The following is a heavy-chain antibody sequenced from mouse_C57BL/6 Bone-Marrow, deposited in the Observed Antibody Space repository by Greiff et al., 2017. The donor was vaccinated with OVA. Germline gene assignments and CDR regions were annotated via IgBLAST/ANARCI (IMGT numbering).Heavy chain of an antibody. CDR2: IDPNSGGT. D-gene: IGHD2-2*01. CDR1: GYTFTSYW. V-gene: IGHV1-72*01. CDR3: ARLRTTMVTTSRAY. J-gene: IGHJ3*01. Sequence: QVQLQQPGAELVKPGASVKLSCKASGYTFTSYWMHWVKQRPGRGLEWIGRIDPNSGGTKYNEKFKSKATLTVDKPSSTAYMQLSSQTSEDSAVYYCARLRTTMVTTSRAYWGQGTLVTVSA.